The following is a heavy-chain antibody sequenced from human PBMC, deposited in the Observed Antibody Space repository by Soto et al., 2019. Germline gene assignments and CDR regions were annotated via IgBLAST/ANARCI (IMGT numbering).Heavy chain of an antibody. CDR2: IYYSGST. CDR3: ARAVGDYVTLDS. D-gene: IGHD4-17*01. Sequence: PSETLSLTCTVSGGSISSGGYYWSWIRQHPGKGLEWIGYIYYSGSTYYNPSLKSRVTISVDTSKNQFSLKLSSVTAADTAVYYCARAVGDYVTLDSSGQGTLVTGSS. CDR1: GGSISSGGYY. V-gene: IGHV4-31*03. J-gene: IGHJ5*01.